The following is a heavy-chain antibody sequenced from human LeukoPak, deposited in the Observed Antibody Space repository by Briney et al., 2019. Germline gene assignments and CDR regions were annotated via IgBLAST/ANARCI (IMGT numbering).Heavy chain of an antibody. D-gene: IGHD1-7*01. CDR3: ARGGITGTSGGVFDS. Sequence: SETLSLTCTVSGGSVSSYYWIWIRQPAGKGLEWIGRIYNSGTTNYNPSPMSRVTMSLDTSKNQFSLKLSSVTAADTAVYYCARGGITGTSGGVFDSWGRGTLVTVSS. CDR1: GGSVSSYY. V-gene: IGHV4-4*07. J-gene: IGHJ4*02. CDR2: IYNSGTT.